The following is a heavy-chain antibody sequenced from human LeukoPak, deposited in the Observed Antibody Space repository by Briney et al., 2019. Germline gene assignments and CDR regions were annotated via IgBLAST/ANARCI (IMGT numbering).Heavy chain of an antibody. D-gene: IGHD6-6*01. V-gene: IGHV3-23*01. J-gene: IGHJ4*03. CDR2: ISDSGGNT. Sequence: GGSLRLSCAVSGFTFRNYGMSWVRQPPGKGREWVSAISDSGGNTYYADSVKGRFTISRDNSKNTLYLQMNSLRAEDTALYYCAKRVEYSSSSGGYFDYWGQGTLVTVSS. CDR3: AKRVEYSSSSGGYFDY. CDR1: GFTFRNYG.